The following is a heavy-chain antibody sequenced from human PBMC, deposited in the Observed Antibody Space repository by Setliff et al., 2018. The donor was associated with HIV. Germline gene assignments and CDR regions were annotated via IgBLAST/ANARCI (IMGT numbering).Heavy chain of an antibody. D-gene: IGHD3-22*01. V-gene: IGHV4-34*01. CDR3: AREIPYSYGGRGHPL. CDR2: VNRGRRT. J-gene: IGHJ4*02. Sequence: SETLSLTCALYGGSFSDYYWSWIRQPPGMGLEGIGEVNRGRRTNYNSSLKSRVTISIDTSRNQFSLTVSSVTAAATAVYYCAREIPYSYGGRGHPLWGQGTLVTVSS. CDR1: GGSFSDYY.